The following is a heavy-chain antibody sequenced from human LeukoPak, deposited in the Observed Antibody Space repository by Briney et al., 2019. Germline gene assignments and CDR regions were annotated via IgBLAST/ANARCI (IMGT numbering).Heavy chain of an antibody. V-gene: IGHV1-24*01. CDR3: ARGGIQLWLSWFDP. CDR1: GYTLTELS. D-gene: IGHD5-18*01. J-gene: IGHJ5*02. CDR2: FDPEDGET. Sequence: ASVKDSCKVSGYTLTELSMHWVRQAPGKGLEWMGGFDPEDGETIYAQKFQGRVTMTEHTSTDTAYMELSSLRSEDTAVYYCARGGIQLWLSWFDPWGQGTLVTVSS.